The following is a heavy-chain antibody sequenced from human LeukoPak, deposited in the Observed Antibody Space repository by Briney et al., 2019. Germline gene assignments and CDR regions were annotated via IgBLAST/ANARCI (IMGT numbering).Heavy chain of an antibody. CDR3: ARGDNWNYWNFDY. CDR1: GGSISSYY. J-gene: IGHJ4*02. CDR2: IYYSGST. Sequence: SETLSLTCTVSGGSISSYYWSWIRQPPGKGLEWIGYIYYSGSTNYNPSLKSRVTISVDTSKNQFSLKLSSVTAADTAVYYCARGDNWNYWNFDYWGQETLVTVSS. D-gene: IGHD1-7*01. V-gene: IGHV4-59*01.